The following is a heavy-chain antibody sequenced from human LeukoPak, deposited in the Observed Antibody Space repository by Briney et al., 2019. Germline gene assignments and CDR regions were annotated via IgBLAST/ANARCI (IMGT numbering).Heavy chain of an antibody. CDR3: ARVFDSGSQAYFYYMDV. D-gene: IGHD3-10*01. CDR2: IYYSGNT. J-gene: IGHJ6*03. Sequence: SETLSLTCTVSGDSISTSNSYWGWIRQPPGKGLEWIGSIYYSGNTYYNASLKSRVTMSVDTSKNQFSLKVSSVTAANTAVYYCARVFDSGSQAYFYYMDVWGKGTTVTISS. CDR1: GDSISTSNSY. V-gene: IGHV4-39*07.